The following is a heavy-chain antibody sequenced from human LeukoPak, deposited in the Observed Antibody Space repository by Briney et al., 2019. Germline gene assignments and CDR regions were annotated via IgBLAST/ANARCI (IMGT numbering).Heavy chain of an antibody. CDR3: ARRSYRGVIGVYYYYYMDV. J-gene: IGHJ6*03. D-gene: IGHD3-16*02. CDR1: GFTFSSYA. CDR2: ISGSGGST. V-gene: IGHV3-23*01. Sequence: GGSLRLSCAASGFTFSSYAMSWVRQAPGKGLEWVSAISGSGGSTYYADSVKGRFTISRDNAKNSLYLQMNSLRAEDTAVYYCARRSYRGVIGVYYYYYMDVWGKGTPVTVSS.